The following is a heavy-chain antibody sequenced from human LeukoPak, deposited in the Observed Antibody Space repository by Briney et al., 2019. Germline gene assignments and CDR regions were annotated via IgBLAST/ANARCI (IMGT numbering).Heavy chain of an antibody. D-gene: IGHD6-6*01. J-gene: IGHJ3*02. CDR3: ARSEYSSSSDAFDI. CDR2: IDTSSTTI. Sequence: GGSLRLSCAAPGFTFRTYSMNWVRRAPGKGLEWVSYIDTSSTTIYYADSLKGRFTISRDNAKNSLYLQINSLKAEDTAVYYCARSEYSSSSDAFDIWGQGTMVTVSS. CDR1: GFTFRTYS. V-gene: IGHV3-48*01.